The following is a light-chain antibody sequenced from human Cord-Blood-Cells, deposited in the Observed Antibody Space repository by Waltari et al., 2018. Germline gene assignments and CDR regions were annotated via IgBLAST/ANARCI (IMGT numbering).Light chain of an antibody. Sequence: DIQMPQSPSTLPASVGARVTIPCRASQSISSWLAWYQQKPGKAPKLLIYKASSLESGVPSRFSGSGSGTEFTLTISSLQPDDFATYYCQQYNSYSPWTFGQGTKVEIK. V-gene: IGKV1-5*03. CDR2: KAS. J-gene: IGKJ1*01. CDR3: QQYNSYSPWT. CDR1: QSISSW.